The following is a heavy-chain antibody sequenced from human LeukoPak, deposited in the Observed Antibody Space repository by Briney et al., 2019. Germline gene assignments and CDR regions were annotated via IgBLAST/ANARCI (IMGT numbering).Heavy chain of an antibody. Sequence: SETLSLTCAVYGGSFSGYYWSWIRQPPGKGLEWIGEINHSGSTNYNPSLKSRVTISVDTSKNQFSLKLSSVTAADTAVYYCARLRGYYPVYFQHWGQGTLVTVSS. D-gene: IGHD3-3*01. CDR2: INHSGST. J-gene: IGHJ1*01. CDR1: GGSFSGYY. V-gene: IGHV4-34*01. CDR3: ARLRGYYPVYFQH.